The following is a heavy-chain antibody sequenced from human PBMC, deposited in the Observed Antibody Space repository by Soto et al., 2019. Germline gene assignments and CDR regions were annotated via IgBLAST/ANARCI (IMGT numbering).Heavy chain of an antibody. J-gene: IGHJ5*02. CDR1: GFTFSSYW. D-gene: IGHD6-13*01. CDR2: IKQDGSEK. V-gene: IGHV3-7*03. Sequence: GGSLRPSCAASGFTFSSYWMSWVRQAPGKGLEWVANIKQDGSEKYYVDSVKGRFTISRDNAKNSLYLQMNSLRAEDTAVYYCERVAAAHKWFDPWGQGTLVTVSS. CDR3: ERVAAAHKWFDP.